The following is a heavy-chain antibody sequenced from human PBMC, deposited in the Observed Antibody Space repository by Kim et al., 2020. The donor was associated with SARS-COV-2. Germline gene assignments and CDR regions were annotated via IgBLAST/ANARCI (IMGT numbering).Heavy chain of an antibody. CDR2: TI. V-gene: IGHV3-48*02. J-gene: IGHJ4*02. Sequence: TIHYAESVNGRFTISRDNAKNSLYLQMNSLRDDDTAVYYCARVEVLGFDFWGQGTLVSVSS. CDR3: ARVEVLGFDF.